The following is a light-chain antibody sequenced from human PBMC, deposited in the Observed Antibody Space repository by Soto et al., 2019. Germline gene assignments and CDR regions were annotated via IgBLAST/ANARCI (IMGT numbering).Light chain of an antibody. CDR2: GAS. J-gene: IGKJ5*01. V-gene: IGKV3-20*01. CDR1: QSVGGN. Sequence: EIVLTQSPGSLSLSPGDRATLSCRDSQSVGGNVAWYQQIPGQPPKLLIFGASSRATGIADKFSGSGSGTDFTLTISRLEPADFALYYCQHYGAAPITFGQGTRLEIK. CDR3: QHYGAAPIT.